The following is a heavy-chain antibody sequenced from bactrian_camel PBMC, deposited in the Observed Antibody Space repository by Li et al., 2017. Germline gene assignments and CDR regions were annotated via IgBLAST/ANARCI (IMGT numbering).Heavy chain of an antibody. J-gene: IGHJ4*01. CDR2: LYNGDHST. CDR3: AAGRPRDWADERGYKF. V-gene: IGHV3S14*01. Sequence: HVQLVESGGGSVEAGGSLKLSCAASRVTDARFCMGWFRQAPGKERQAVATLYNGDHSTYYDDSVKGRFTISQDRAGNTIYLQMNDLKPDDTAMYFCAAGRPRDWADERGYKFWGQGTQVTVS. D-gene: IGHD3*01. CDR1: RVTDARFC.